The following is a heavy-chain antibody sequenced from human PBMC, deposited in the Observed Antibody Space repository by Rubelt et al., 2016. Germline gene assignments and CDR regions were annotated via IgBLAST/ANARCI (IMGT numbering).Heavy chain of an antibody. CDR2: ISSSSSTI. CDR1: GFTFSSYA. J-gene: IGHJ4*02. D-gene: IGHD3-3*01. V-gene: IGHV3-48*04. CDR3: ASAPRITIFGVAVDY. Sequence: VQLVESEGGVVQPGRSLRLSCAASGFTFSSYAMHWVRQAPGKGLEWVSYISSSSSTIYYADSVKGRFTISRDNAKNSLYLQRNSLRAEDTAVYYCASAPRITIFGVAVDYWGQGTLVTVSS.